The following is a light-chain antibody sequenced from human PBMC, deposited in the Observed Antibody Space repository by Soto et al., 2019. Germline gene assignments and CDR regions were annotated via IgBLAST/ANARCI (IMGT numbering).Light chain of an antibody. CDR2: GAS. CDR3: QQYGSSPWT. V-gene: IGKV3-20*01. J-gene: IGKJ1*01. CDR1: QSVSSSY. Sequence: EIVLTQSPGTLSLSPGERATLSCRASQSVSSSYLAWYQQKPGQAPGLLIYGASSRATGIPDRFSGSGSGTAFTRTISRLEPEDFAVYYCQQYGSSPWTFVQGTKVEIK.